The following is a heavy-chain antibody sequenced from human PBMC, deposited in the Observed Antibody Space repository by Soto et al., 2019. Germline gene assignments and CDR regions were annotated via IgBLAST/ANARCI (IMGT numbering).Heavy chain of an antibody. Sequence: PGGSLRLSCGASGFTFSSYAMSWVRQAPGKGLDWVSVISGSGGITYSADSVKGRFTIYRDNSKNILYLQINSLRVEDTAVYYCAKGITDTGGYYYYSMDVWGQGTAVTVSS. CDR1: GFTFSSYA. CDR2: ISGSGGIT. V-gene: IGHV3-23*01. CDR3: AKGITDTGGYYYYSMDV. D-gene: IGHD3-16*01. J-gene: IGHJ6*02.